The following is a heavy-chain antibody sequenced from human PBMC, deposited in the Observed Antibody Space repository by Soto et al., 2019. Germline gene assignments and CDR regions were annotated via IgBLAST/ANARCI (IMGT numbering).Heavy chain of an antibody. CDR1: GFNFRSYG. Sequence: GGSLRLSCASSGFNFRSYGMHWVRQAPGKGLEWVAVIGYDGNNKYYADSVKGRFTISRDNSKNTLFLQMDSLRAEDTAVYYCARSAGKGGLAASFDSWGQGTLVTVSS. D-gene: IGHD6-13*01. J-gene: IGHJ4*02. V-gene: IGHV3-33*01. CDR3: ARSAGKGGLAASFDS. CDR2: IGYDGNNK.